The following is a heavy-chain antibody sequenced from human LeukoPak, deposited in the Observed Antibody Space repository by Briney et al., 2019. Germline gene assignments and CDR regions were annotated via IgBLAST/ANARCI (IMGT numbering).Heavy chain of an antibody. V-gene: IGHV1-69*04. CDR3: ARDSLGYCSSTSCRPSYY. CDR2: IIPILGIA. CDR1: GGAFSSYT. J-gene: IGHJ4*02. D-gene: IGHD2-2*01. Sequence: SVKVSCKASGGAFSSYTISWVRQAPGQGLEWMGRIIPILGIANYAQKFQGRVTITADKSTSTAYMELSSLRSEDTAVYYCARDSLGYCSSTSCRPSYYWGQGTLVTVSS.